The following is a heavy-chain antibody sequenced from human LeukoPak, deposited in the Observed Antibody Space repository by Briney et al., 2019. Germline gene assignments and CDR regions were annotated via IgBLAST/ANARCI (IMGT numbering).Heavy chain of an antibody. J-gene: IGHJ4*02. D-gene: IGHD1-26*01. V-gene: IGHV3-21*01. Sequence: PGGSLRLSCAASGFTFSSYSMNWVRQAPGKGLEWVSSMSVSSDLIYYADSVKGRFTISRDNAKSSLYLQMNRLRVEDTAVYYCAREFAGSASGAGYWGQGTLVTVSS. CDR2: MSVSSDLI. CDR3: AREFAGSASGAGY. CDR1: GFTFSSYS.